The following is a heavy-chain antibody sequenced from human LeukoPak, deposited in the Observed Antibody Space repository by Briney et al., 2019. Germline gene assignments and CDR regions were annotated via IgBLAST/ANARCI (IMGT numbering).Heavy chain of an antibody. J-gene: IGHJ4*02. V-gene: IGHV3-23*01. CDR2: ISGSDGST. D-gene: IGHD2/OR15-2a*01. CDR3: ARAGNTRFDY. CDR1: GFTFSTYN. Sequence: GGSLRLSCAASGFTFSTYNMNWVRQAPGKGLEWVSGISGSDGSTYYADSVKGRFTVSRDNSKNTLYLQMNSLRAEDTAVYYCARAGNTRFDYWGQGTLVTVSS.